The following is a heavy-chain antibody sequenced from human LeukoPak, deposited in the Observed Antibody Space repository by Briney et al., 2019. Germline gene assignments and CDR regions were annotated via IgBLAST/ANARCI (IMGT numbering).Heavy chain of an antibody. CDR2: INTDGSST. V-gene: IGHV3-74*01. CDR1: GFTFSSYW. D-gene: IGHD6-13*01. CDR3: AKDPRWRAYSSSWYGGNWFDP. Sequence: GGSLRLSCAASGFTFSSYWMHWVRQAPGKGLVWVSRINTDGSSTSYVDSVKGRFTISRDNAKNTLYLQMSSLRAEDTAVYYCAKDPRWRAYSSSWYGGNWFDPWGQGTLVTVSS. J-gene: IGHJ5*02.